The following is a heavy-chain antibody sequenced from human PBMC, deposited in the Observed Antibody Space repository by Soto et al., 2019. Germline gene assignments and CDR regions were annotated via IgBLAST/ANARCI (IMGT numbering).Heavy chain of an antibody. CDR1: ANIRSGGYS. Sequence: NLRDTYTVSANIRSGGYSWGWIRQPPGKGLEWIGYVYHHAINHYNPSLTSRVTISLATSKNQFSLRLTSATGADTAVYYCAGRKYYDFRSPYYGWIDHWRHCPLGFVS. V-gene: IGHV4-30-2*01. J-gene: IGHJ1*01. CDR3: AGRKYYDFRSPYYGWIDH. D-gene: IGHD3-3*01. CDR2: VYHHAIN.